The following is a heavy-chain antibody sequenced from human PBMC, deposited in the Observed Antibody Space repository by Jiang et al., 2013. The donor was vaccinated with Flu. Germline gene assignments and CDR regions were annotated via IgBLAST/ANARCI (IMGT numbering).Heavy chain of an antibody. D-gene: IGHD3-22*01. CDR2: IYHSGST. Sequence: PGLVKPSETLSLTCTVSGGSISSSSYYWGWIRQPPGKGLEWIGEIYHSGSTNYNPSLKSRVTISVDKSKNQFSLKLSSVTAADTAVYYCATKYYDSSTYFDYWGQGTLVTVSS. CDR3: ATKYYDSSTYFDY. V-gene: IGHV4-39*07. J-gene: IGHJ4*02. CDR1: GGSISSSSYY.